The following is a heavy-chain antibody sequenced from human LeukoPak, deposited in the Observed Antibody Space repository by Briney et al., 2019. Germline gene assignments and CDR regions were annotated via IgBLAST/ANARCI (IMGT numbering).Heavy chain of an antibody. V-gene: IGHV1-2*02. J-gene: IGHJ4*02. CDR2: MNPNRGGT. D-gene: IGHD5-18*01. CDR3: ARGRGYSRGTFDY. CDR1: GYTFTSYG. Sequence: ASVKVSCKASGYTFTSYGISWVRQAPGQGLEWMGWMNPNRGGTKYTRKFQGRVTMTRDTSISTGYMELSRLRSDDTAVYYCARGRGYSRGTFDYWGQGTLVTVSS.